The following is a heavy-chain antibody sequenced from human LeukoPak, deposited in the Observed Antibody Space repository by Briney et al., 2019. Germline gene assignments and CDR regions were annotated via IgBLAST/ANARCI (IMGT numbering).Heavy chain of an antibody. CDR3: AGHNPDLYWYFDL. V-gene: IGHV4-38-2*01. CDR1: GYSISSGYY. CDR2: IYHSGST. Sequence: SETLSLTCAVSGYSISSGYYWGWIRQPPGKGLEWIGSIYHSGSTYYNPSLKSRVTISVDTSKNQFSLKLSSVTAADTAVYYCAGHNPDLYWYFDLWGRGTLVTVSS. D-gene: IGHD1-1*01. J-gene: IGHJ2*01.